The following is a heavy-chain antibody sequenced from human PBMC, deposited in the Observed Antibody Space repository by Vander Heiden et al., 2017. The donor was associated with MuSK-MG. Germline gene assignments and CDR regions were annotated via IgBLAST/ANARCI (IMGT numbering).Heavy chain of an antibody. D-gene: IGHD5-12*01. V-gene: IGHV3-48*02. CDR1: GFAFRNYH. Sequence: EVQLAESGGGLVQPGVSLRLSCGASGFAFRNYHMNWVRQAPGKGLEWVSYISLGSDAIYYADSVKGRFTISRDNARSSLFLQMNSLRDEDTGVYYCARDGGRGYNIDYWGQGTLVSVSS. CDR2: ISLGSDAI. CDR3: ARDGGRGYNIDY. J-gene: IGHJ4*02.